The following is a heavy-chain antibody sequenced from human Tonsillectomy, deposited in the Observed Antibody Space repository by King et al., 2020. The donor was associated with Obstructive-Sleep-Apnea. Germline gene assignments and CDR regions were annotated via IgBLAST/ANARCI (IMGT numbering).Heavy chain of an antibody. Sequence: QLQESGPGLVKPSETLSLTCTVSGGSISGSSYYCGWIRQPPGKGLEWIGSIYYSGSTYYNPSLKSRVTISVDTSKNQFSLKLSSVTAAATAVYYCASLSPLIVRMVYAHGSGSAFDIWGQGTMVTVSS. CDR2: IYYSGST. D-gene: IGHD2-8*01. CDR3: ASLSPLIVRMVYAHGSGSAFDI. V-gene: IGHV4-39*07. J-gene: IGHJ3*02. CDR1: GGSISGSSYY.